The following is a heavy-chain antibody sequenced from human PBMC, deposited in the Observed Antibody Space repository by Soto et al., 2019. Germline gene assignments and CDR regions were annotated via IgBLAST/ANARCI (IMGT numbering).Heavy chain of an antibody. V-gene: IGHV3-30*18. D-gene: IGHD5-18*01. Sequence: HPGGSLRLSCVDSGFTFSSSGIHWVRQAPGKGLEWVALTSYDGSNEYYADSVKGRFTISRDNSKNTLYLQMNSLRAEDTAVYYCAKDFVDTGIYGMDVWGQGTTVTVSS. CDR3: AKDFVDTGIYGMDV. CDR1: GFTFSSSG. J-gene: IGHJ6*02. CDR2: TSYDGSNE.